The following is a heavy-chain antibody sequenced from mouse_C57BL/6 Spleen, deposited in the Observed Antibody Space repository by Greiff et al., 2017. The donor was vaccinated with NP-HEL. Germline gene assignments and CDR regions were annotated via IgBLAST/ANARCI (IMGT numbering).Heavy chain of an antibody. J-gene: IGHJ2*01. CDR2: INPYNGGT. D-gene: IGHD1-1*01. Sequence: VQLQQSGPVLVKPGASVKMSCKASGYTFTDYYMNWVKQSHGKSLEWIGVINPYNGGTSYNQKFKGKATLTVDKSSSTAYMELNSLTTEDSADYDCARGITTVVADYFDYWGQGTTLTVSS. CDR1: GYTFTDYY. V-gene: IGHV1-19*01. CDR3: ARGITTVVADYFDY.